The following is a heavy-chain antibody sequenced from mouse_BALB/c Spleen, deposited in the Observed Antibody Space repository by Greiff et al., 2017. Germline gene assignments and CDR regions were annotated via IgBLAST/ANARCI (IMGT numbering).Heavy chain of an antibody. Sequence: EVQVVESGGDLVKPGGSLKLSCAASGFTFSSYGMSWVRQTPDKRLEWVATISSGGSYTYSPDIVKGRFTISRDNAKNTLYLQMSSLKSEDTAMYYCASHYDASTWFAYWGQGTLVTVSA. J-gene: IGHJ3*01. CDR3: ASHYDASTWFAY. V-gene: IGHV5-6*01. CDR2: ISSGGSYT. D-gene: IGHD2-3*01. CDR1: GFTFSSYG.